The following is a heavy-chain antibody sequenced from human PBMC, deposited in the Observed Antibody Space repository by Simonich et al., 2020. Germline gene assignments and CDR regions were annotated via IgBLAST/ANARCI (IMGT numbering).Heavy chain of an antibody. D-gene: IGHD7-27*01. CDR1: GYTFTGYY. CDR2: SKPNMGGT. CDR3: ARGALTGDYYYMDV. J-gene: IGHJ6*03. V-gene: IGHV1-2*02. Sequence: QVQLVQSGAEVKKPGASVKVSCKASGYTFTGYYMHWVRQAPGQWLEGKGWSKPNMGGTNYAQKCKGRVTMTRDTSISTAYMELSRLRSDDTAVYYCARGALTGDYYYMDVWGKGTTVTVSS.